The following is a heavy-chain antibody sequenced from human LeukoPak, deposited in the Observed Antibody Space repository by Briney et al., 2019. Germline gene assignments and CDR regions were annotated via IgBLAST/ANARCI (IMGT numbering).Heavy chain of an antibody. CDR1: GFTFSSYS. D-gene: IGHD5-24*01. CDR3: AKDSSRDGYNYMGAFDI. CDR2: ISSSSSYI. Sequence: GGSLRLSCAASGFTFSSYSMNWVRQAPGKGLEWVSYISSSSSYIYYADSVKGRFTVSRDNAKNSLYLQMNSLRAEDTAVYYCAKDSSRDGYNYMGAFDIWGQGTMVTVSS. J-gene: IGHJ3*02. V-gene: IGHV3-21*05.